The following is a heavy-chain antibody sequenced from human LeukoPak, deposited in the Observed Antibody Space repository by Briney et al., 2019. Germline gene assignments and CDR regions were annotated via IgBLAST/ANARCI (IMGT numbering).Heavy chain of an antibody. CDR2: ISWNSGSI. D-gene: IGHD6-19*01. Sequence: GGSLRLSCAASGFTFDDYAMHWVRQAPGKGLEWVSGISWNSGSIGYADSVKGRFTISRDNAKNSLYLQMNSLRAEDTAVYYCARDSSGPDFDYWGQGTLVTVSS. CDR3: ARDSSGPDFDY. J-gene: IGHJ4*02. CDR1: GFTFDDYA. V-gene: IGHV3-9*01.